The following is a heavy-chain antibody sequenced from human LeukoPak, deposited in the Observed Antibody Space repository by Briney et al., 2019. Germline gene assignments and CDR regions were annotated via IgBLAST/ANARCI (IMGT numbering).Heavy chain of an antibody. J-gene: IGHJ6*02. D-gene: IGHD5-24*01. V-gene: IGHV1-69*01. CDR1: GGTFSSYA. CDR2: IIPIFGTA. CDR3: ARDRGEDGYNYGPSYYYYGMDV. Sequence: ASVKVSCKASGGTFSSYAISWVRQAPGQGLEWMGGIIPIFGTANYAQKFQGRVTITADESTSTAYMELSSLRSEDTAVYYCARDRGEDGYNYGPSYYYYGMDVWGQGTTVTVSS.